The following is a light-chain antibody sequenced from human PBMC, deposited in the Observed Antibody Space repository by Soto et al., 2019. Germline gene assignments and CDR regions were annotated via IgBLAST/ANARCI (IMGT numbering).Light chain of an antibody. CDR2: KAS. CDR3: QQYSTYSWS. Sequence: DIQMTQSPSTLSASVGDRVTLTCRASQSISSWLAWYQQKPGTAPKLLIYKASSLESGVPSRFSGSGSGTEYTLTISSLQSDDFETYYCQQYSTYSWSLGQGTKVEIK. V-gene: IGKV1-5*03. CDR1: QSISSW. J-gene: IGKJ1*01.